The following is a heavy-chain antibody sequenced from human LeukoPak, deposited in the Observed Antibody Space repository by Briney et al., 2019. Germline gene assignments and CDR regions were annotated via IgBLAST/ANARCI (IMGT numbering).Heavy chain of an antibody. J-gene: IGHJ4*02. Sequence: GASVKVSCKASGYTFTSYAMNWVRQAPGQGLEWMGWMNPNSGNTGYAQKFQGRVTITRNTSISTAYMELSSLRSEDTAVYYCVANFPDSPVSSWYGSFDYWGPGTLVTVSS. D-gene: IGHD6-13*01. CDR3: VANFPDSPVSSWYGSFDY. V-gene: IGHV1-8*03. CDR2: MNPNSGNT. CDR1: GYTFTSYA.